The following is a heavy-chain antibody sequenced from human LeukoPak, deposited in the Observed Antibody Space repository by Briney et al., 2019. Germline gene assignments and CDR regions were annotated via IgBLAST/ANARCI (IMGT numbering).Heavy chain of an antibody. CDR1: GFTFSSYA. Sequence: PGGSLRLSCAASGFTFSSYAMSWVRQAPGKGLEWVSAISGSGGSTYYADSVKGRFTISRDSSKNTLYLQMNGLRAEDTAVYYCAKGEQLWLSYYFDYWGQGTLVTVSS. CDR3: AKGEQLWLSYYFDY. V-gene: IGHV3-23*01. D-gene: IGHD5-18*01. J-gene: IGHJ4*02. CDR2: ISGSGGST.